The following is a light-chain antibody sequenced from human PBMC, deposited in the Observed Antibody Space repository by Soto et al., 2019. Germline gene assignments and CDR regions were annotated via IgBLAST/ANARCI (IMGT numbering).Light chain of an antibody. V-gene: IGKV3D-15*01. CDR1: QSVSSN. CDR3: QQYNNWPIT. J-gene: IGKJ5*01. Sequence: EIVMTQSPATLSVSPGERATLSCRASQSVSSNLAWYQQKPGQAPRLLIYGASTRATGIPARFSGSGSGTEFTPTISSLQSEDFAVYYCQQYNNWPITLGQGSRLEIK. CDR2: GAS.